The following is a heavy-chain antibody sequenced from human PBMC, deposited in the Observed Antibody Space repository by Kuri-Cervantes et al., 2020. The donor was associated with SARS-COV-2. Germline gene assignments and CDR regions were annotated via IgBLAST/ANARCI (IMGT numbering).Heavy chain of an antibody. CDR2: ISGSGCST. J-gene: IGHJ4*02. D-gene: IGHD4-17*01. V-gene: IGHV3-23*01. CDR1: GFTFSSYA. CDR3: AKRMNDYGDMRDY. Sequence: GGSLRLSCAASGFTFSSYAMSWVRQAPGKGLEWVSAISGSGCSTYYADSVKGRFTISRDNSKNTLYLQMNSLRAEDTAVYYCAKRMNDYGDMRDYWGQGTLVTVSS.